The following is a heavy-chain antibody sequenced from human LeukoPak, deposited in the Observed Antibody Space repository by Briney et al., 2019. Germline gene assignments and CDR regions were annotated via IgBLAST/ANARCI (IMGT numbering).Heavy chain of an antibody. CDR2: IYYSGST. CDR3: AREGGTSFDY. D-gene: IGHD4-23*01. Sequence: SETLSLTCAVYGGSFSGYYWSWIRQPPGKGLEWIGYIYYSGSTNYNPSLKSRVTISVDTSKNQFSLKLSSVTAADTAVYYCAREGGTSFDYWGQGTLVTVSS. CDR1: GGSFSGYY. J-gene: IGHJ4*02. V-gene: IGHV4-59*01.